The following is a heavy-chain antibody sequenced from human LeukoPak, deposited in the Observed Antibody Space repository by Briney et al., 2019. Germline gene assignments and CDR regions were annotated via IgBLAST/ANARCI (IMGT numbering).Heavy chain of an antibody. CDR3: TRRVGYCSGGNCYRPFDY. D-gene: IGHD2-15*01. Sequence: PGGSLRLSCAASGFTFSSYWMHWVRQAPGKGLEWVGRIRSKANSYATAYAASVKGRFTISREDSKNTAYLQMNSLKTEDTAVYYCTRRVGYCSGGNCYRPFDYWGQGTLVTVSS. CDR2: IRSKANSYAT. V-gene: IGHV3-73*01. J-gene: IGHJ4*02. CDR1: GFTFSSYW.